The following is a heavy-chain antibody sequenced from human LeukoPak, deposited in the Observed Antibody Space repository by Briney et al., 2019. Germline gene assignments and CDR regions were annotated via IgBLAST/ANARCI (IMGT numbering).Heavy chain of an antibody. CDR3: AKEDFYESSGYPPFDY. Sequence: GGSLRLSCAASGFTFSGYAMSWVRQAPGKGLEWVSRISGSGGRTNYADSVKGRFTISRDNSKNTLCLQMNSLRAEDTAVYYCAKEDFYESSGYPPFDYWGQGTLVTVSS. D-gene: IGHD3-22*01. CDR2: ISGSGGRT. V-gene: IGHV3-23*01. J-gene: IGHJ4*02. CDR1: GFTFSGYA.